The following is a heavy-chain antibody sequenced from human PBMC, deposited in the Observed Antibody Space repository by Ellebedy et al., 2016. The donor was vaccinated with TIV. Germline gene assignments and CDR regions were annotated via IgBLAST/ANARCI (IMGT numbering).Heavy chain of an antibody. J-gene: IGHJ5*02. D-gene: IGHD4-17*01. CDR2: IHPNSGGT. V-gene: IGHV1-2*02. Sequence: AASVKVSCKASGYTFTGYYMHWVRQAPGQGLEWMGWIHPNSGGTNYAQKFQGRVTMTRDTSTSTAYMELSRLRSYDTAVYYCASLPHYGDSGPWGQGTLVTVSS. CDR3: ASLPHYGDSGP. CDR1: GYTFTGYY.